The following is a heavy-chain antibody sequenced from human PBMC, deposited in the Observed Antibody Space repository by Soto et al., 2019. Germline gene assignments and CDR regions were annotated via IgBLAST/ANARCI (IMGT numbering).Heavy chain of an antibody. CDR1: GASMSSYY. CDR2: IYTSGST. D-gene: IGHD2-15*01. V-gene: IGHV4-4*07. J-gene: IGHJ5*01. Sequence: QVPLQESGPGLVKPSETLSLTCNVSGASMSSYYWSWVRRPAGKGLEWIGRIYTSGSTNYNPSLTSRVTMSVDTSKNQFSLKLSSVTVADRGVYYCARSVVGRMFFASWGQGTEVTVSS. CDR3: ARSVVGRMFFAS.